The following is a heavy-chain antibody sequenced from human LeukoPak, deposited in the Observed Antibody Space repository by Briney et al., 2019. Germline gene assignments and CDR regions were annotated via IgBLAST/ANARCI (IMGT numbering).Heavy chain of an antibody. CDR3: ARGVYIAAAQYGY. CDR1: GSSISSYY. Sequence: SETLSLTCTVSGSSISSYYWSWIRQPPGKGLEWIGYIYYSGTTNYNPSLKSRVTISVDTSKIQFSLKLSSVTAADTAVYYCARGVYIAAAQYGYWGQGTLVTVSS. D-gene: IGHD6-13*01. V-gene: IGHV4-59*01. CDR2: IYYSGTT. J-gene: IGHJ4*02.